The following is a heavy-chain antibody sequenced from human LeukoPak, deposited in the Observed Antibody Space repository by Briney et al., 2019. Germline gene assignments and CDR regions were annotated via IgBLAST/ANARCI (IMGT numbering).Heavy chain of an antibody. Sequence: ASVKVSCKASGYTFTGYYMHWVRQAPGQGLEWMGWINPNSGGTNYAQKFQGRVTMTRDTSISTAYVELSRLRSDDTAMYYCARRAYDSSGYNYWGQGTLVTVSS. CDR1: GYTFTGYY. D-gene: IGHD3-22*01. J-gene: IGHJ4*02. V-gene: IGHV1-2*02. CDR3: ARRAYDSSGYNY. CDR2: INPNSGGT.